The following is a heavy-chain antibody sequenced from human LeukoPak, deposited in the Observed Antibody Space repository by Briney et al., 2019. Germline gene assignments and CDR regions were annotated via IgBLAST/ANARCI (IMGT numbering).Heavy chain of an antibody. D-gene: IGHD3-22*01. CDR3: ARDGFDYYDSSGFPYFDY. CDR2: ISGGGAAI. Sequence: PGGSLRLSCAASGFTFSNCAMSWVRQAPGKGLQWVSGISGGGAAIYYADSVKGRFTISRDNSKNTLYLQMNSLRAEDTAVYFCARDGFDYYDSSGFPYFDYWGPGTLVTVSS. J-gene: IGHJ4*02. CDR1: GFTFSNCA. V-gene: IGHV3-23*01.